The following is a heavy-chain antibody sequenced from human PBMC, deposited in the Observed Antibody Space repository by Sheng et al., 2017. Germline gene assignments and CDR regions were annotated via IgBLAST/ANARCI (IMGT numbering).Heavy chain of an antibody. J-gene: IGHJ4*02. CDR1: GFSLSTSGVG. CDR3: AHTLGGWQRYCSGGSCYRFDY. V-gene: IGHV2-5*02. Sequence: QITLKESGPTLVKPTQTLTLTCTFSGFSLSTSGVGVGWVRQPPGKALEWLSLIYWDDDKRYSSSLKSRLTITKDTPKNQVVLTMTNMDPVDTATYFCAHTLGGWQRYCSGGSCYRFDYWGQGTLVTVSS. D-gene: IGHD2-15*01. CDR2: IYWDDDK.